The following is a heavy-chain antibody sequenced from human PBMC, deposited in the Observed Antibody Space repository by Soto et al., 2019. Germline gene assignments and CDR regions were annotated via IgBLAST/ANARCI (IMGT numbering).Heavy chain of an antibody. CDR1: GYPFTTYH. D-gene: IGHD3-10*01. CDR2: VYVTGTGT. CDR3: ARPEGYGSGSYYFDS. J-gene: IGHJ4*02. Sequence: QVQLVQSGAEVKKPGASVKVSCKASGYPFTTYHLHWVRQAPGQGLEWMGIVYVTGTGTRSAQQFKGRLTMTRDRSTSTVYMELSSLRSEDTAVYYCARPEGYGSGSYYFDSWGQGTLVTVSS. V-gene: IGHV1-46*01.